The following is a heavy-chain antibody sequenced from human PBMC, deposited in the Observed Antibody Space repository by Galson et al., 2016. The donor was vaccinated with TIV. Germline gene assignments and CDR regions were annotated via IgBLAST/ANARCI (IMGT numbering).Heavy chain of an antibody. D-gene: IGHD3-16*01. CDR1: GFSLSATGMS. CDR3: ARMPLPTKYYETSGNSGAFDF. V-gene: IGHV2-70*11. J-gene: IGHJ3*01. CDR2: IDWDDDI. Sequence: PALVKPPQTLTLTCTFSGFSLSATGMSVSWIRQPPGKALEWLARIDWDDDIYFSTSLRTRLTISKDTSKNQVVLTMTNMDPVDTSTYFCARMPLPTKYYETSGNSGAFDFWAQGTKVTVSS.